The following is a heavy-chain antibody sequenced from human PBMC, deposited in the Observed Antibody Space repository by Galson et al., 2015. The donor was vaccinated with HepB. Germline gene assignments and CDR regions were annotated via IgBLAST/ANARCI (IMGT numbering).Heavy chain of an antibody. D-gene: IGHD3-10*01. CDR1: GFILSSNY. CDR3: ARVQWFGAIWFDP. J-gene: IGHJ5*02. V-gene: IGHV3-53*01. Sequence: SLRLSCAASGFILSSNYMSWVRQAPGKGLEWVSVIFSGGDTYYTDSVKGRFIISRDNSKNTLYLQMNNLTAEDTAVYCCARVQWFGAIWFDPWGQGTLVTVSS. CDR2: IFSGGDT.